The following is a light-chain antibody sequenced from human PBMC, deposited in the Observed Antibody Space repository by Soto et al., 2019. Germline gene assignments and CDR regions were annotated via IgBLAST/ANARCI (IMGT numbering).Light chain of an antibody. J-gene: IGLJ1*01. CDR3: AAWDDSLSGYV. CDR1: SSNIGSNY. CDR2: RNN. V-gene: IGLV1-47*01. Sequence: QSALTQPPSASGTPGQRVTISCSGSSSNIGSNYVYWYQQLPGTAPKLLIYRNNQRPSGVPDRFSGSKSGTSASLAISGLRSEDEADHYCAAWDDSLSGYVFGTGTKVTVL.